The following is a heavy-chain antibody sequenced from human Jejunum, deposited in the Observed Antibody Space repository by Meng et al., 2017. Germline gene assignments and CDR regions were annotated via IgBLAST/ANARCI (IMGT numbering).Heavy chain of an antibody. V-gene: IGHV6-1*01. D-gene: IGHD6-19*01. J-gene: IGHJ4*02. CDR1: GDSVSSNSAA. CDR2: TYYRSKWSS. CDR3: ARKAVAVGTFDY. Sequence: VPLQQSCPGLVQPSQTLPLTCAISGDSVSSNSAAWNWIRQSPSRGLEWLGRTYYRSKWSSDYAVSVRSRITINADTSKNQFSLQLNSVTPEDTAVYYCARKAVAVGTFDYWGQGTLVTVSS.